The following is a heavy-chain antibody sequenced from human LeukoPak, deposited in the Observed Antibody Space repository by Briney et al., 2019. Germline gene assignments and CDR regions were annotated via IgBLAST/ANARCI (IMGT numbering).Heavy chain of an antibody. CDR3: ARATLDDTRLLGY. CDR2: ISSSSSTI. J-gene: IGHJ4*02. CDR1: GFTFSSYS. Sequence: GGSLRLSCAASGFTFSSYSMNWVRQAPGKGLEWVSYISSSSSTIYYADSVKGRFTISRDNAKNSLYLQMNSLGDEDTAVYYCARATLDDTRLLGYWGQGTLVTVSS. V-gene: IGHV3-48*02.